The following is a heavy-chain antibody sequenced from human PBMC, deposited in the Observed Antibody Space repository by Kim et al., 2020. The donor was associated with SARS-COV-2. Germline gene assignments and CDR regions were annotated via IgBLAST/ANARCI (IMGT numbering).Heavy chain of an antibody. CDR2: IYYSGST. V-gene: IGHV4-39*01. CDR3: ARRGIQNYFDY. Sequence: SETLSLTCTVSGGSISSSGYSWGWIRQPPGKGLEWIGTIYYSGSTYYNTSLKSRVTISVDTSKNQFSLKLSSVTAADTAVYYCARRGIQNYFDYWGQGTLVTVSS. CDR1: GGSISSSGYS. J-gene: IGHJ4*02. D-gene: IGHD6-13*01.